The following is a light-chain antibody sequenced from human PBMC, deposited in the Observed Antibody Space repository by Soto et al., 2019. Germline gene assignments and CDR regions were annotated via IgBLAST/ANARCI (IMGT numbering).Light chain of an antibody. J-gene: IGKJ4*01. CDR3: EQSNSAPLTFPLT. CDR1: QSISSY. CDR2: AAS. Sequence: DIQMTQSPSTLPASVGDRVTITCRASQSISSYLNWYQQKPGKAPKLLIYAASSLQSGVPSRFSGSGSGTDFTLTITSLQPEDFATYFCEQSNSAPLTFPLTFGGGTKVDIK. V-gene: IGKV1-39*01.